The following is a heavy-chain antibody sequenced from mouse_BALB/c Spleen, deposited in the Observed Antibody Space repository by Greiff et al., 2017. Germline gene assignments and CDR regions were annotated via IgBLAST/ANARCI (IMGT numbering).Heavy chain of an antibody. CDR1: GYSITSDYA. CDR3: AIIHYYGYLDY. J-gene: IGHJ2*01. D-gene: IGHD1-2*01. CDR2: ISYSGST. V-gene: IGHV3-2*02. Sequence: EVQLQESGPGLVKPSQSLSLTCTVTGYSITSDYAWNWIRQFPGNKLEWMGYISYSGSTSYNPSLKSRISITRDTSKNQFFLQLNSVTTEDTATYYCAIIHYYGYLDYWGQGTTLTVSS.